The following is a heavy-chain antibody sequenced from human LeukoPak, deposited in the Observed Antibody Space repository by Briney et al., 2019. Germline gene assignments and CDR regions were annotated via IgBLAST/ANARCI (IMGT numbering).Heavy chain of an antibody. J-gene: IGHJ4*02. D-gene: IGHD3-22*01. Sequence: ASVKVSCKASGGTVSSYAISWVRQAPGQGLEWMGWINPNSGGTNYAQKFQGRVTMTRDTSISTAYMELSRLRSDDTAVYYCARTYYYDSSGYLPYWGQGTLVTVSS. CDR3: ARTYYYDSSGYLPY. CDR2: INPNSGGT. CDR1: GGTVSSYA. V-gene: IGHV1-2*02.